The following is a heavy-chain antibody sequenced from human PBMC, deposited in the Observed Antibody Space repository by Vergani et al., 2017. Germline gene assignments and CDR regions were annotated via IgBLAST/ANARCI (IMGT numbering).Heavy chain of an antibody. D-gene: IGHD5-12*01. Sequence: EVQLLESGGDLVQPGGSLRLSCAASGFTFNTYAMNWVRQAPGKGLEWVSGISGSGGSTYYAGSVKGRFTISRDSSKNTLYLQMNSLSAGDTAVYYCAKANPRNSXDDYLYYYHAMDVWGQGTTVTVSS. CDR1: GFTFNTYA. CDR2: ISGSGGST. J-gene: IGHJ6*02. V-gene: IGHV3-23*01. CDR3: AKANPRNSXDDYLYYYHAMDV.